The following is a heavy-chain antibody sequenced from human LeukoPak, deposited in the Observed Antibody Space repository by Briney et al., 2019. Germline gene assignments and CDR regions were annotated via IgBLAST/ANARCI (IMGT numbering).Heavy chain of an antibody. D-gene: IGHD3-10*01. J-gene: IGHJ5*02. CDR2: IHYTGST. V-gene: IGHV4-39*01. Sequence: PETLSLTSTLSLGSISTSSHYSGCPRHPPRKGLGWIGIIHYTGSTSYHPSLKSRSTISVDTSKNQYSLKLSSVTAADTAVDYCARSYYYGSGSYYQNWFDPWGQGTLVTVSS. CDR1: LGSISTSSHY. CDR3: ARSYYYGSGSYYQNWFDP.